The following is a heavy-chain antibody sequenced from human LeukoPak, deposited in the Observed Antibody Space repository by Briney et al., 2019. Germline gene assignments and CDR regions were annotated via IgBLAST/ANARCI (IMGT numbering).Heavy chain of an antibody. Sequence: SETLSLTCTVSGYSISSGYYWGWIRQPPGKGLEWIGSIYHSGSTYYNPSLKSRVTISVDTSKNQFSLKLSSVTAADTAVYYCARSNFFGWELTWDYFDYWGQGTLVTVSS. D-gene: IGHD1-26*01. CDR2: IYHSGST. CDR3: ARSNFFGWELTWDYFDY. CDR1: GYSISSGYY. V-gene: IGHV4-38-2*02. J-gene: IGHJ4*02.